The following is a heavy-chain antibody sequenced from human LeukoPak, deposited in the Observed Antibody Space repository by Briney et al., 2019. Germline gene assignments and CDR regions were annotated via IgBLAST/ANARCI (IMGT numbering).Heavy chain of an antibody. D-gene: IGHD6-19*01. V-gene: IGHV1-8*01. CDR3: ARGDSSGWYYVY. CDR1: GYTFTSFD. CDR2: MNPNSGNT. J-gene: IGHJ4*02. Sequence: ASVKVSCTASGYTFTSFDINWVRQATGQGLEWMGWMNPNSGNTGYAQKFQGRVTMTTNTSISTAYMELSSLRSEDTAVYYCARGDSSGWYYVYWGQGTLVTVSS.